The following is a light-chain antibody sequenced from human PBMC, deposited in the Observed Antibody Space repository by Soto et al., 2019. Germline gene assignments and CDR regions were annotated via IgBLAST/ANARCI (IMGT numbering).Light chain of an antibody. Sequence: EIVMTQSPATLSVSPGERATLSCRVSQSVSSNLAWYQQKPGQAPRLLIYGASTRATGIPARFSGSGSGTEITLTISSLLSEDFAVYYCQQYNNWPPLTFGGGTKVDI. CDR2: GAS. CDR1: QSVSSN. CDR3: QQYNNWPPLT. V-gene: IGKV3-15*01. J-gene: IGKJ4*01.